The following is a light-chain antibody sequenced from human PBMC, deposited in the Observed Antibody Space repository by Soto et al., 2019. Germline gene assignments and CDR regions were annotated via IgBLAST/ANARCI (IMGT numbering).Light chain of an antibody. J-gene: IGKJ4*01. V-gene: IGKV1-17*03. Sequence: DIQMTQSPSAMSASVGDRVTITCRTSQGISNSLAWFQQKPGKVPNRLIYDASSLQSGVPTRFSGSGSGTEFTLTISSLQPEDCATSYGLHYNGYPFTFGGGTKVEIK. CDR1: QGISNS. CDR2: DAS. CDR3: LHYNGYPFT.